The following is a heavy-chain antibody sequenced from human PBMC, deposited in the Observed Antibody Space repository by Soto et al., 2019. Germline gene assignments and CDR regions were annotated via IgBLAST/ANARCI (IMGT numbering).Heavy chain of an antibody. Sequence: GGSAEGSWKAYRARYTSYVRSWVRQAPEQVLEWMGWISAYNGNTNYAQKLQGRVTITADESTSTAYMELTSLRSEDTAVYYCASTRTPLIVGADQDYWGQGTLVTVSS. J-gene: IGHJ4*02. CDR1: RARYTSYV. CDR2: ISAYNGNT. V-gene: IGHV1-18*01. CDR3: ASTRTPLIVGADQDY. D-gene: IGHD1-26*01.